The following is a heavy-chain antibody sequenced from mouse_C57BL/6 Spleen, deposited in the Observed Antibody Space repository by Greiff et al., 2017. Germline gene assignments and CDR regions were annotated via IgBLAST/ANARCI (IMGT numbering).Heavy chain of an antibody. V-gene: IGHV1-55*01. J-gene: IGHJ3*01. D-gene: IGHD4-1*01. CDR1: GYTFTSYW. CDR2: IYPGSGST. Sequence: QVQLQQPGAELVKPGASVKMSCKASGYTFTSYWITWVKQRPGQGLEWIGDIYPGSGSTNYNEKFKSKATLTVDTSSSTAYMQLSSLTSEDSAVYDWARTPNWGGGSWFAYWGQGTLVTVSA. CDR3: ARTPNWGGGSWFAY.